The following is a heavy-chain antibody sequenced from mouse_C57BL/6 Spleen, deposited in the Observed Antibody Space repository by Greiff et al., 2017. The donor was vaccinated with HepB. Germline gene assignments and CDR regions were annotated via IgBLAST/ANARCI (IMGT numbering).Heavy chain of an antibody. CDR1: GYAFSSSW. Sequence: VQLQQSGPELVKPGASVKISCKASGYAFSSSWMNWVKQRPGKGLEWIGRIYPGDGDTNYNGKFKGKATLTADKSSSTAYMQLSSLTSEDSAVYFCAGDISYYFDYWGQGTTLTVSS. CDR3: AGDISYYFDY. J-gene: IGHJ2*01. V-gene: IGHV1-82*01. CDR2: IYPGDGDT.